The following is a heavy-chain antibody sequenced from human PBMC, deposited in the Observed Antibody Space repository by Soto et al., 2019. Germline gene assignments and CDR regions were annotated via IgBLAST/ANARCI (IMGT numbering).Heavy chain of an antibody. D-gene: IGHD2-2*01. CDR2: INHSGST. Sequence: PSETLSLTCAVYGGSFSGYYWSWIRQPPGKGLEWIGEINHSGSTNYNPSLKSRVTISVDTSKNQFSLKLSSVTAADTAVYYCASLTDIVVVPAAMRGYYYGMDVWGQGTTVTVSS. J-gene: IGHJ6*02. V-gene: IGHV4-34*01. CDR1: GGSFSGYY. CDR3: ASLTDIVVVPAAMRGYYYGMDV.